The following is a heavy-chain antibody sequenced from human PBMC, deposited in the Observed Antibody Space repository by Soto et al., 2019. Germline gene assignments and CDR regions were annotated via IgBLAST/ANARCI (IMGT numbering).Heavy chain of an antibody. D-gene: IGHD2-2*01. Sequence: QVQLVQSGAEVKKPGASVKVSCKASGYTFTSYGISWVRQAPGQGLEWRGWISAYNGNTNYAQKLQGRVTMTTDTSTSTAYMELSSLRSDDTAVYYCAGELCSSTSCPYYFDYWGQGTLVTFSS. CDR1: GYTFTSYG. V-gene: IGHV1-18*01. J-gene: IGHJ4*02. CDR3: AGELCSSTSCPYYFDY. CDR2: ISAYNGNT.